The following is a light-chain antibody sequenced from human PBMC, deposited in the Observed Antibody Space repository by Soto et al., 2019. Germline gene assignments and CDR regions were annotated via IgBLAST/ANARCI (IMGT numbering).Light chain of an antibody. CDR3: QQYGSPGT. V-gene: IGKV3-20*01. J-gene: IGKJ1*01. CDR2: GAS. CDR1: QSVSNNY. Sequence: EILLTQSPGTLSLSPGERATLSCRASQSVSNNYLAWYQQKPCQAPRLLIYGASNRATGIPDRLSGSGSGTEFTLTISRMEPEDFAVYYCQQYGSPGTFGHGTKVDIK.